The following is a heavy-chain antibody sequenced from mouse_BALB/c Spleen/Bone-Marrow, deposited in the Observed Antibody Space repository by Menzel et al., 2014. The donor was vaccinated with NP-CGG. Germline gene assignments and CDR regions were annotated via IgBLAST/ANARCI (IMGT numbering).Heavy chain of an antibody. CDR1: GFSLTTFG. CDR3: SKNNYDAMDY. V-gene: IGHV2-9*01. CDR2: IWADGSK. Sequence: VKLAESGPGLVAPSQSLSITCTVSGFSLTTFGVDWVRQPPGKGLEWLGGIWADGSKSYNSALMSRLSIRKDNSRSQAFLIMSSLQTDDAALFCCSKNNYDAMDYWGQGTSVTVSS. J-gene: IGHJ4*01.